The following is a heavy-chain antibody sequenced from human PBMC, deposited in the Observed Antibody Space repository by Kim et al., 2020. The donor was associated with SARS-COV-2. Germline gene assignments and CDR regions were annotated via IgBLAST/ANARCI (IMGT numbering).Heavy chain of an antibody. V-gene: IGHV4-59*01. Sequence: SETLSLTCTVSRGSINDYYWSWIRQSPEKGLEWIGYIFYLGRTNYNPSLKSRVTISVDTSKNQFSLRLSSVTAADTATDYCARSSSSWNNWFDPWGQGTLVTVSS. CDR1: RGSINDYY. CDR3: ARSSSSWNNWFDP. D-gene: IGHD6-13*01. J-gene: IGHJ5*02. CDR2: IFYLGRT.